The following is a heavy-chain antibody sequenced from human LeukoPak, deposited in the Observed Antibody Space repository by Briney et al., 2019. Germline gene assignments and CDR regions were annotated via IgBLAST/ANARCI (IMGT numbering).Heavy chain of an antibody. CDR2: FDPEDGET. Sequence: ASVKVSCKASGYSFTGYYMHWVRQAPGQGLEWMGGFDPEDGETIYAQKFQGRVTMTEDTSTDTAYMELSSLRSEDTAVYYCATALVGATPYNWFDPWGQGTLVTVSS. CDR1: GYSFTGYY. CDR3: ATALVGATPYNWFDP. D-gene: IGHD1-26*01. V-gene: IGHV1-24*01. J-gene: IGHJ5*02.